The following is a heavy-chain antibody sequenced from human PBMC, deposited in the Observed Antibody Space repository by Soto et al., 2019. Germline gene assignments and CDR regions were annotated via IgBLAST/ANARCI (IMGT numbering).Heavy chain of an antibody. CDR3: AKSLSVGATTPFDY. CDR1: GVTFSSYG. CDR2: ISGSGGST. V-gene: IGHV3-23*01. D-gene: IGHD1-26*01. J-gene: IGHJ4*02. Sequence: GGSLRLSCAASGVTFSSYGMSWVRQAPGKGLEWVSAISGSGGSTYYADSVKGRFTISRDNSKNTLYLQMNSLRAEDTAVYYCAKSLSVGATTPFDYWGQGTLVTVSS.